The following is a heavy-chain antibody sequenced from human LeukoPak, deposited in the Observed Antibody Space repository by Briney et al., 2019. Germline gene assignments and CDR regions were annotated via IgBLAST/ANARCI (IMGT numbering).Heavy chain of an antibody. Sequence: SQTLTLTCTVSGGSVSSGSYQWSWIRQPPGKGLEWIGYIYYSGSTNYNPSLKSRVTISVDTSKNQLSLKLSSVTAADTAVYYCARLGGYEDYWGQGTLVTVSS. CDR3: ARLGGYEDY. D-gene: IGHD1-26*01. CDR1: GGSVSSGSYQ. V-gene: IGHV4-61*01. CDR2: IYYSGST. J-gene: IGHJ4*02.